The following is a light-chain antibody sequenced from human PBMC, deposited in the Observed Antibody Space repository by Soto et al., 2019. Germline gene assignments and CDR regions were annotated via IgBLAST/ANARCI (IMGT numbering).Light chain of an antibody. CDR3: QQFNSPIT. V-gene: IGKV1-13*02. J-gene: IGKJ5*01. CDR1: QGISSA. CDR2: DAS. Sequence: AIQLTQSPSSLSASVGDRVTITCRASQGISSALAWYQQKPGKAPNLLIHDASSLKSGVPSRFSGSGSGTDFTLTISNLQPEDFATYYCQQFNSPITFCQGTRLEIK.